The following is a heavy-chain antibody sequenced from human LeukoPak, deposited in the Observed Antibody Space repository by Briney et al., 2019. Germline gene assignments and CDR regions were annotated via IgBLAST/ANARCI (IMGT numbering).Heavy chain of an antibody. CDR3: ATSIAAAGSLYGWFDP. Sequence: GASVKVSCKVSGYTLTELSMHWVRQAPGKGLEWMGGFDPEDGETIYAQKFQGRVTMTEDTSTDTAYMELSSLRSEDTAVYYCATSIAAAGSLYGWFDPWGQGTLVTVSS. CDR1: GYTLTELS. V-gene: IGHV1-24*01. CDR2: FDPEDGET. J-gene: IGHJ5*02. D-gene: IGHD6-13*01.